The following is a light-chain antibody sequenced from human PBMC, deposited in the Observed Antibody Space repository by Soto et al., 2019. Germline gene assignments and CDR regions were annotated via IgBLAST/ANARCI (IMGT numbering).Light chain of an antibody. CDR1: LSVSSY. J-gene: IGKJ4*01. Sequence: EIVLTQAPATLSFFPGERATLSCRASLSVSSYLAWYQQKPGQAPRLLIYDASNRATGIPARFSGSGSGTDFTLTISSLEPEDFAVYYCQQRSNWPPLTLGGGPKVHIK. CDR2: DAS. V-gene: IGKV3-11*01. CDR3: QQRSNWPPLT.